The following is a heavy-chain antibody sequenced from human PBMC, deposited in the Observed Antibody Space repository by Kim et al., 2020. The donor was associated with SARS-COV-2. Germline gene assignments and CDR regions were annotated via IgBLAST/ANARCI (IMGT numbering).Heavy chain of an antibody. D-gene: IGHD1-1*01. Sequence: GGSLRLSCAASGFTFTTCTMNWVRQAPGKGLEWVSSMSDRGDYIYYADSVKGRFTISRDNAKNSVYLQMNNLRAEDTAVYYCAGGIGTSTCHWNLDTWGRGTQVTVSS. CDR1: GFTFTTCT. V-gene: IGHV3-21*06. CDR3: AGGIGTSTCHWNLDT. J-gene: IGHJ5*02. CDR2: MSDRGDYI.